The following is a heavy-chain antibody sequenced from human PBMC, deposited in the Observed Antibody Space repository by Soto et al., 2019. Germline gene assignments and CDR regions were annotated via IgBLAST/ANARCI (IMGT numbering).Heavy chain of an antibody. CDR2: ISGSGGST. D-gene: IGHD3-3*01. V-gene: IGHV3-23*01. Sequence: EVQLLESGGGLVQPGGSLRLSCAASGFTFSSYAMSWVRQAPGKGLEWVSAISGSGGSTYYADSVKGRFTISRDNSKNTLYLQMNSLRAEDTAVYYCAKSPPGYDVWSGYFPFDYWGQGTLVTVSS. J-gene: IGHJ4*02. CDR3: AKSPPGYDVWSGYFPFDY. CDR1: GFTFSSYA.